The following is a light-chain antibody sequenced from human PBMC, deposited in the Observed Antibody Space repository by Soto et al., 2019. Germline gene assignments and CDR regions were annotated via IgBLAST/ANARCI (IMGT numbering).Light chain of an antibody. CDR1: QSVSSRY. CDR3: QRDDNSST. CDR2: GTS. Sequence: ENVLTQSPGTLSLSPGERATLSCRASQSVSSRYLAWYQQKPGQAPRLLIYGTSRRAAGVPDRFSGSGSGTDFTLTISRLEPEDFAVYYCQRDDNSSTFGQGTRLEIK. V-gene: IGKV3-20*01. J-gene: IGKJ5*01.